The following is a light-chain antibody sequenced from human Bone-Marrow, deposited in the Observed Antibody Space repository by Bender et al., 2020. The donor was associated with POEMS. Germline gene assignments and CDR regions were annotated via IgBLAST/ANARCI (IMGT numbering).Light chain of an antibody. V-gene: IGLV3-21*02. CDR1: NIGSQS. CDR2: DDS. CDR3: QVWDSGSDVVT. Sequence: SNELTQPPSVSVSPGQTATITCGGNNIGSQSVHWYQQRPGQAPVLVVYDDSDRPSGIPERLSGSKSGNTATLTISRVEAGDEADYYCQVWDSGSDVVTFGGGTKVSVL. J-gene: IGLJ2*01.